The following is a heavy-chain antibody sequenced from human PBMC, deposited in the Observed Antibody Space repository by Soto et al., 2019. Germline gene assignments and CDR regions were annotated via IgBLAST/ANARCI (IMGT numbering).Heavy chain of an antibody. D-gene: IGHD2-2*01. CDR2: ISYDGSNK. J-gene: IGHJ6*03. CDR1: GFTFSSYG. CDR3: AKDRINIVVVPAAMNYYYYYMDV. Sequence: GGSLRLSCAASGFTFSSYGMHWVRQAPGKGLEWVAVISYDGSNKYYADSVKGRFTISRDNSKNTLYLQMNSLRAEETAVYYCAKDRINIVVVPAAMNYYYYYMDVWGKGTTVTVSS. V-gene: IGHV3-30*18.